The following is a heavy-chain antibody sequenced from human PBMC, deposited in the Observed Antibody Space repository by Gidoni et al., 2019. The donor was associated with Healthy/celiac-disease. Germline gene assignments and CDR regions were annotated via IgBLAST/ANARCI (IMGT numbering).Heavy chain of an antibody. D-gene: IGHD3-3*01. CDR2: IYYSGST. V-gene: IGHV4-30-4*01. Sequence: QVQLQESGPGLVKPSQTLSRTCTVSGGSISRGDCYWSWIRQPPGKGLEWIGYIYYSGSTYYNPSLKSRVTISVDTSKNQFSLKLSSVTAADTAVYYCARGGYVGEWLLLYGVTVLFDPWGQGTLVTVSS. CDR3: ARGGYVGEWLLLYGVTVLFDP. CDR1: GGSISRGDCY. J-gene: IGHJ5*02.